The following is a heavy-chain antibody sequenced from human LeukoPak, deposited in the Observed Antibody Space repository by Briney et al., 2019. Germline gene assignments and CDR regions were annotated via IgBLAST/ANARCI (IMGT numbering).Heavy chain of an antibody. D-gene: IGHD2-15*01. CDR3: STGGGTNDY. V-gene: IGHV3-15*01. J-gene: IGHJ4*02. CDR1: GFTLDNAW. CDR2: IRSRTAGGTT. Sequence: PGGSLRLSCEVSGFTLDNAWMSWVRQAPGKGLEWVGRIRSRTAGGTTDYGAPVKGRFTISRDDSKNTVYLQMNNLKSEDTAIYYCSTGGGTNDYWGQGTLVTVSS.